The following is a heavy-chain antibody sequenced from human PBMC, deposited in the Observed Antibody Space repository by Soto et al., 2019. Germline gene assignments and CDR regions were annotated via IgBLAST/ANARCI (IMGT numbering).Heavy chain of an antibody. V-gene: IGHV3-23*01. CDR3: ARCRGKYPCYFDS. J-gene: IGHJ4*02. Sequence: EVQLLESGGGLVQPGGSLRLSCAASGFTFNTYAMSWVRQAPGKGLEGVSIISNGVGNTYFAGSVKGRFTISRDNSKNTMYLHMGSLRAEDTAIYYCARCRGKYPCYFDSWGQGILVTVSS. CDR1: GFTFNTYA. CDR2: ISNGVGNT. D-gene: IGHD1-26*01.